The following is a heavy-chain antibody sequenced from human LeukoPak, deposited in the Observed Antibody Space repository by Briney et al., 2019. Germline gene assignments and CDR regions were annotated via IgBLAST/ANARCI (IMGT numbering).Heavy chain of an antibody. CDR3: ARDIGGSGSYRDY. V-gene: IGHV1-69*04. D-gene: IGHD3-10*01. CDR2: FIPILGIA. CDR1: GGTFSSYT. J-gene: IGHJ4*02. Sequence: ASVKVSCKASGGTFSSYTISWVRQAPGQGLEWMGRFIPILGIANYAQKFQGRVTITADKSTSTAYMELSSLRSEDTAVYYCARDIGGSGSYRDYWGQGTLVTVSS.